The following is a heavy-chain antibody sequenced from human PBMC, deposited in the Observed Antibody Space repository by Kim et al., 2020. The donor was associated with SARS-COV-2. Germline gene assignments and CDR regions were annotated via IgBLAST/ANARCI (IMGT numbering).Heavy chain of an antibody. V-gene: IGHV3-23*01. CDR3: AKELRVTNWFGP. J-gene: IGHJ5*02. Sequence: YCANSVKGRFTISRDNSKSTLYVQMNSLRAADTAVYYCAKELRVTNWFGPWGQGTLVTVSS. D-gene: IGHD4-17*01.